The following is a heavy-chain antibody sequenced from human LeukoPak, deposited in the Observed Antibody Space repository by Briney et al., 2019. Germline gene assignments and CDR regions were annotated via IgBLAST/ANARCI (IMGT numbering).Heavy chain of an antibody. CDR1: GGSISGYY. Sequence: SSETLSLTCTVSGGSISGYYWSWIRQPPGKGLEWIGYIYSSGSTNYNPSLKSRVTISVDTSKNQFSLKLSSVTAADTAVYFCARDGDFDYWGHGTLVTVSS. CDR2: IYSSGST. D-gene: IGHD3-16*01. J-gene: IGHJ4*01. V-gene: IGHV4-59*01. CDR3: ARDGDFDY.